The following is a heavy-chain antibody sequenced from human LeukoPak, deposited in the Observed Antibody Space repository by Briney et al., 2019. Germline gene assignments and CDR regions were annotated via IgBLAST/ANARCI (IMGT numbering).Heavy chain of an antibody. V-gene: IGHV1-69*01. D-gene: IGHD1-26*01. J-gene: IGHJ5*02. CDR3: AGVRRKWELPEFDP. CDR1: GGTFSSYA. CDR2: ISPIFGTA. Sequence: SVKVSCKASGGTFSSYAISWVRQAPGQGLEWMGGISPIFGTANYAQKFQGRVTITADESTSTAYMELSSLRSEDTAVYYCAGVRRKWELPEFDPWGQGTLVTVSS.